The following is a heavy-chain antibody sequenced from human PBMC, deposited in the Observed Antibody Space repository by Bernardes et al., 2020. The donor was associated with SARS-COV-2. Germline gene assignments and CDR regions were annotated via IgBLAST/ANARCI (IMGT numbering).Heavy chain of an antibody. Sequence: GGSLRVCCAASGFRFSSSWMSWVRQTPGKGLEWVANIKGDGSENIYVDSVKGRFTISRDNAKNSLYLQIDSLRADDTAVYYCAKIGPSYGDYFDSWGQGALVTVSS. J-gene: IGHJ4*02. CDR1: GFRFSSSW. D-gene: IGHD4-17*01. CDR3: AKIGPSYGDYFDS. V-gene: IGHV3-7*03. CDR2: IKGDGSEN.